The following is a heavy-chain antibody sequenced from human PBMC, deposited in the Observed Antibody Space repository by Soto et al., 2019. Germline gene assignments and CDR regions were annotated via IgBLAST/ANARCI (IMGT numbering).Heavy chain of an antibody. CDR1: GGSISNHY. V-gene: IGHV4-59*11. D-gene: IGHD7-27*01. J-gene: IGHJ4*02. CDR2: IYYNGNT. CDR3: TRANWYSEY. Sequence: QVQLQESGPGLVKPSETLSLTCSVSGGSISNHYWSWIRQPPGKGLEWIGYIYYNGNTNYNPSLKSRVTMSLDTSRNQISLKLPTVTAADTAVYYCTRANWYSEYWGQGTLVTVSS.